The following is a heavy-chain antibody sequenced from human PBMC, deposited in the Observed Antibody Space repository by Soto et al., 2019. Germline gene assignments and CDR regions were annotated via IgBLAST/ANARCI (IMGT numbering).Heavy chain of an antibody. CDR3: ARGGWYYDFWSGYYTAADY. D-gene: IGHD3-3*01. Sequence: QVQLVQSGAEVKKPGASVKVSCKASGYTFTSYDINWVRQATGQGLEWMGWMNPNSGNTGYAQKFQGRVTMTRNTSISTAYMELSSLRSEDTAVYYCARGGWYYDFWSGYYTAADYWGQGTLVTVSS. CDR2: MNPNSGNT. CDR1: GYTFTSYD. J-gene: IGHJ4*02. V-gene: IGHV1-8*01.